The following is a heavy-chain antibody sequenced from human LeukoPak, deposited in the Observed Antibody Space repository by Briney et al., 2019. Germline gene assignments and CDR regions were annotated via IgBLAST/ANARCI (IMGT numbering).Heavy chain of an antibody. V-gene: IGHV4-59*11. D-gene: IGHD2-15*01. J-gene: IGHJ3*02. CDR2: ISNSGST. CDR1: GGAITSHY. Sequence: SETLSLTCTVSGGAITSHYWTWIRQSPVKGLEWIGDISNSGSTSYNPSLKSRVTMSVDTSKNQFSLKLSSVTAADTAVYYCARGRYCSADICSGGDAFDIWGQGTMVSVSS. CDR3: ARGRYCSADICSGGDAFDI.